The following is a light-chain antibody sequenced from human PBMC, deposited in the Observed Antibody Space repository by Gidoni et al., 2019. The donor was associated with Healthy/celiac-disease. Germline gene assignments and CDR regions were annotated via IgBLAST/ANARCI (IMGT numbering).Light chain of an antibody. Sequence: DTKMTPSPSSLSASVGDRVTITCRASQSISNYLAWYQQKPGKVPKLLIYAASTLRAGVPSRLSSSGAWTDVTLTISSRQPEDVATYYYQKYSSAPCTFGQGTKVEIK. V-gene: IGKV1-27*01. J-gene: IGKJ1*01. CDR2: AAS. CDR1: QSISNY. CDR3: QKYSSAPCT.